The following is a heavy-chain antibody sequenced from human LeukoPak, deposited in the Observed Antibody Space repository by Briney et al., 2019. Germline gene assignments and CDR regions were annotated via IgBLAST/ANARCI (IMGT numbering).Heavy chain of an antibody. Sequence: SETLSLTCAVYGGSFSGYYWNWIRQPPGKGLEWIGEINHSGSTNYNPSLKSRVTLSVDTSKNQFSLKLSSVTAADTAVYYCARTDRTRDGYDILTGYYSYMDVWGKGTTVTVSS. CDR3: ARTDRTRDGYDILTGYYSYMDV. CDR1: GGSFSGYY. CDR2: INHSGST. V-gene: IGHV4-34*01. J-gene: IGHJ6*03. D-gene: IGHD3-9*01.